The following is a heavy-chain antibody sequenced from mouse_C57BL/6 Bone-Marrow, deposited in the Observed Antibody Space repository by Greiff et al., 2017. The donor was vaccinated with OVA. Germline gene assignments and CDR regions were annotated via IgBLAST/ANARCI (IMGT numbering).Heavy chain of an antibody. CDR2: ISDGGSYT. CDR3: ARERGRYFDV. Sequence: EVKVVESGGGLVKPGGSLKLSCAASGFTFSSYAMSWVRQTPEKRLEWVATISDGGSYTYYPDNVKGRFTISRDNAKNNLYLQMSHLKSEDTAMCYCARERGRYFDVWGTGTTVTVSS. CDR1: GFTFSSYA. V-gene: IGHV5-4*01. J-gene: IGHJ1*03.